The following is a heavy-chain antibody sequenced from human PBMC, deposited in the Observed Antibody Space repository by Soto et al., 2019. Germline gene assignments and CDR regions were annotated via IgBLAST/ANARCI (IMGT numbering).Heavy chain of an antibody. D-gene: IGHD1-1*01. CDR3: AKEKRLPYYFDY. CDR2: ISYDGSNK. V-gene: IGHV3-30-3*01. J-gene: IGHJ4*02. Sequence: PGGPLRLSCAASGFTFSRDAMHWFRQAPGKGLEWVAVISYDGSNKYYADSVKGRFTISRDNSKNTLYLQMNSLRAEDTAVYYCAKEKRLPYYFDYWGQGTLVTVSS. CDR1: GFTFSRDA.